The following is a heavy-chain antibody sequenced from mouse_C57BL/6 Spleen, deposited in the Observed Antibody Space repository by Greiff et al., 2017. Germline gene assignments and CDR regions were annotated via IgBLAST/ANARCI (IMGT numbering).Heavy chain of an antibody. V-gene: IGHV1-55*01. CDR2: IYPGSGST. D-gene: IGHD2-3*01. Sequence: VQLQQPGAELVKPGASVKMSCKASGYTFTSYWITWVQQRPGQGLEWIGDIYPGSGSTNYNEKFKSKATLAVDTSSSTAYMQLSSLTSEDSAVYYCAIYDGYLYYAMDYWGQGTSVTVSS. CDR3: AIYDGYLYYAMDY. J-gene: IGHJ4*01. CDR1: GYTFTSYW.